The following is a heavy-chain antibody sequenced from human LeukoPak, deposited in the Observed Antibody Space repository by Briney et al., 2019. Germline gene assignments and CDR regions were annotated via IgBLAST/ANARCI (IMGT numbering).Heavy chain of an antibody. V-gene: IGHV3-20*04. CDR1: GFTFDDYG. CDR2: INWNGGST. CDR3: ARNKNYYDSSGSHDAFDI. Sequence: GGTLRPSCAASGFTFDDYGMSWVRQAPGKGLEWVSGINWNGGSTGYADSVKGRFTISRDNAKNSLYLQMNSLRAEDTALYYCARNKNYYDSSGSHDAFDIWGQGTMVTVSS. J-gene: IGHJ3*02. D-gene: IGHD3-22*01.